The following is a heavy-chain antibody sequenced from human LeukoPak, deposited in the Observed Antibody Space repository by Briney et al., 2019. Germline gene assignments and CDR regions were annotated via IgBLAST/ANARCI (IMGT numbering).Heavy chain of an antibody. J-gene: IGHJ5*02. D-gene: IGHD2/OR15-2a*01. CDR1: GFTFSSYS. Sequence: GGSLRLSCAASGFTFSSYSMNWVRQAPGKGLEWVSYISSSRSTIYYADSVKGRFTISRDNAKNSLYLQMNSLRAEDTAVYYCARSNTSPGWFDPWGQGTLVTVSS. V-gene: IGHV3-48*04. CDR3: ARSNTSPGWFDP. CDR2: ISSSRSTI.